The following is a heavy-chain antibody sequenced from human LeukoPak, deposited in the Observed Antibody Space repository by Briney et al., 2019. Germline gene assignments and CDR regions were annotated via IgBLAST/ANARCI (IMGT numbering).Heavy chain of an antibody. D-gene: IGHD3-10*01. Sequence: SETLSLTCTVSGGSISSYYWSWIRQPPGKGLEWIGYIYYSGSTNYNPSLKSRVTIPVDTSKNQFSLKLSSVTAADTAVYYCARDAMVRGGLDYWGQGTLVTVSS. CDR2: IYYSGST. J-gene: IGHJ4*02. CDR3: ARDAMVRGGLDY. V-gene: IGHV4-59*01. CDR1: GGSISSYY.